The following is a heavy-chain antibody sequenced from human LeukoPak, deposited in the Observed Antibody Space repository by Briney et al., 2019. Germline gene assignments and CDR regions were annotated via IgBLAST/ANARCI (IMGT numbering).Heavy chain of an antibody. V-gene: IGHV3-23*01. D-gene: IGHD2-15*01. CDR2: ISGSDGST. Sequence: GGSLRLSCTASGFTFSNYAMSWVRQASGKGLEWVSTISGSDGSTYYADSVKGRFTVSRDNSKNTLYLQMNSLRVEDTAIYYCAKGRGYCTGGSCYSDYWGQGTLVTVSS. CDR1: GFTFSNYA. CDR3: AKGRGYCTGGSCYSDY. J-gene: IGHJ4*02.